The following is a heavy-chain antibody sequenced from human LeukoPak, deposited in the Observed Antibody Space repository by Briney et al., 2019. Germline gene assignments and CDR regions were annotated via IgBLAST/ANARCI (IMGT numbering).Heavy chain of an antibody. V-gene: IGHV3-53*01. J-gene: IGHJ4*02. CDR3: AKGTTVDY. D-gene: IGHD1-7*01. CDR1: EFSVGSNY. CDR2: IYSGGST. Sequence: GGSLRLSCAASEFSVGSNYMTWVRQAPGKGLEWVSLIYSGGSTYYADSVKGRFTISRDNSKNTLYLQMNSLRAEDTAVYYCAKGTTVDYWGQGTLVTVSS.